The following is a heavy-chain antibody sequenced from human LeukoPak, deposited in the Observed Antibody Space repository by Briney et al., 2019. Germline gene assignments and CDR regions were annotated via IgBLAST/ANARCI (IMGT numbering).Heavy chain of an antibody. CDR2: ISSSGSTI. CDR1: GFTFSDYY. V-gene: IGHV3-11*04. J-gene: IGHJ3*02. D-gene: IGHD3-10*01. CDR3: ARDGSGYDDAFDI. Sequence: GGSLRLSCAASGFTFSDYYMSWIRQAPGKGLEWVSYISSSGSTIYYADSVKGRFTISRDNSKNTLYLQMNSLRAEDTAVYYCARDGSGYDDAFDIWGQGTMVTVSS.